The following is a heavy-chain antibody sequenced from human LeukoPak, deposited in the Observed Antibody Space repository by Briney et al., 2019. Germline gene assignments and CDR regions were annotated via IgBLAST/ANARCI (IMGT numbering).Heavy chain of an antibody. J-gene: IGHJ3*02. CDR3: ARSRQQLVPGNVHCFDI. CDR2: IRSGSTYT. Sequence: GGSLRLSCSTSGFTCSNYDMNWVRQAPGKGLEWISSIRSGSTYTYYADSVKGRFTISRDNAKNSLYLQMNGLRAEDTAVYYCARSRQQLVPGNVHCFDISGRGTMVTVSS. V-gene: IGHV3-21*01. CDR1: GFTCSNYD. D-gene: IGHD6-13*01.